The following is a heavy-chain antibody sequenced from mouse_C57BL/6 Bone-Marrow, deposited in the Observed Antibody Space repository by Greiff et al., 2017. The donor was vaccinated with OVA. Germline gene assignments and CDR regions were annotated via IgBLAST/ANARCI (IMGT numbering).Heavy chain of an antibody. D-gene: IGHD1-1*01. V-gene: IGHV1-50*01. CDR2: IDPSDSYT. J-gene: IGHJ1*03. CDR1: GYTFTSYW. CDR3: ARRGYYGSSPHWYFDV. Sequence: VQLQQPGAELVKPGASVKLSCKASGYTFTSYWMQWVKQRPGQGLEWIGEIDPSDSYTNYNQKFKGKATLTVDTSSSTAYMQLSSLTSEDSAVYYCARRGYYGSSPHWYFDVWGTGTTVTVSS.